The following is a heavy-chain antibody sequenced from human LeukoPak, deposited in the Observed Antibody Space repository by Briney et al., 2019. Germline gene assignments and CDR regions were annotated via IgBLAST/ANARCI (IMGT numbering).Heavy chain of an antibody. CDR3: ARGPLSYTSEWPWNFDY. V-gene: IGHV3-64*02. D-gene: IGHD6-25*01. CDR1: GFTFNSYP. CDR2: ISSDGGTT. Sequence: HPGESLRLSCAASGFTFNSYPMHWVRQAPGKGLEFLSAISSDGGTTYYPDSVKGRFTISRDNSKNTVYLQMGSLRTEDMAVYYCARGPLSYTSEWPWNFDYWGQGTLVTVSS. J-gene: IGHJ4*02.